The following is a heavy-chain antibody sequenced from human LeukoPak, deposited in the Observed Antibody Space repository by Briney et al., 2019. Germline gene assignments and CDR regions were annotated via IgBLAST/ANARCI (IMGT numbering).Heavy chain of an antibody. Sequence: GESLKISCKGSGYSFTSYWIGWVRQMPGKGLEWMGIIYPGDSDTGYSPSFQGQVTISADKSISTAYLQWSSLKASDTAMYYCARQAVDSSSRLGWFDPWGQGTLVTVSS. CDR2: IYPGDSDT. V-gene: IGHV5-51*01. CDR1: GYSFTSYW. J-gene: IGHJ5*02. CDR3: ARQAVDSSSRLGWFDP. D-gene: IGHD6-6*01.